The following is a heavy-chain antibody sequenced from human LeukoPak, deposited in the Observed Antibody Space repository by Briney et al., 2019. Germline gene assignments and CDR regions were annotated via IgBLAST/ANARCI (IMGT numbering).Heavy chain of an antibody. CDR3: ARDRATVTSFDY. CDR2: ISGSGGST. CDR1: GFTFSSYA. Sequence: PGGSLRLSCAASGFTFSSYAMSWVRQAPGKGLECVSAISGSGGSTYYADSVKGRFTISRDNAKNSLYLQMNSLRAEDTALYYCARDRATVTSFDYWGQGTLVTVSS. V-gene: IGHV3-23*01. D-gene: IGHD4-17*01. J-gene: IGHJ4*02.